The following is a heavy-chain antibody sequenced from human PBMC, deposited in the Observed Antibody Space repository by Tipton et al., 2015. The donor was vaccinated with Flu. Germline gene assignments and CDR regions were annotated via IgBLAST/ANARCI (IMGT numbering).Heavy chain of an antibody. Sequence: SLRLSCAASGFTFSYYGMNWVRLAPGKGLEWVSFISSSGSRTYYADSVRGRFTVSRDDAKNSLYLQMNSLRAEDTAVYFCAREWSDYYDSNEGDFFDIWGRGTKVTVSS. CDR1: GFTFSYYG. D-gene: IGHD3-22*01. CDR2: ISSSGSRT. V-gene: IGHV3-21*01. CDR3: AREWSDYYDSNEGDFFDI. J-gene: IGHJ3*02.